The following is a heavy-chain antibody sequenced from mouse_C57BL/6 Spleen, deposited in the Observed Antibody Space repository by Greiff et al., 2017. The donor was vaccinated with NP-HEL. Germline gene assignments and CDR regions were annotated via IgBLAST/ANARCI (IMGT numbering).Heavy chain of an antibody. CDR3: ARSAYYYGSSYGGYYAMDY. D-gene: IGHD1-1*01. V-gene: IGHV1-75*01. J-gene: IGHJ4*01. Sequence: QVQLQQSGPELVKPGASVKISCKASGYTFTDYYINWVKQRPGQGLEWIGWIFPGSGSTYYNEKFKGKATLTVDKSSSTAYMLLSSLTSEDSAVYFCARSAYYYGSSYGGYYAMDYWGQGTSVTVSS. CDR1: GYTFTDYY. CDR2: IFPGSGST.